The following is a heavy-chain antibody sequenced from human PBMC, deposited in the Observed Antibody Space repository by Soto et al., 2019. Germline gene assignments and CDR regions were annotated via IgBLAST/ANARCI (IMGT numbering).Heavy chain of an antibody. J-gene: IGHJ4*02. D-gene: IGHD3-22*01. CDR1: GYTFTSYG. CDR2: ISAYNGNT. V-gene: IGHV1-18*01. CDR3: ARSKYYYDSSGYYSDY. Sequence: ASVNVSCKASGYTFTSYGISWVRQAPGQGLEWRGWISAYNGNTNYAQKLQGRVTMTTDTSTSTAYMELRSLRSDDTAVYYCARSKYYYDSSGYYSDYWGQGTLVTVSS.